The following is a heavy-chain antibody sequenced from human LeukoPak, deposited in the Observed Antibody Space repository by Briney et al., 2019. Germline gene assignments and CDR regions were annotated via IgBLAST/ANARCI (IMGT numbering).Heavy chain of an antibody. J-gene: IGHJ6*02. CDR1: GFTFRSYW. CDR2: INQDGSEK. Sequence: GGSLRLSCVASGFTFRSYWMSWVRQAPGKGLEWVANINQDGSEKYYVDSVKGRFTISRDNAKNSLYLQLNSLRAEDTAVYYCATAAIGTSYYYGMDAWGQETTVTV. D-gene: IGHD1-1*01. V-gene: IGHV3-7*01. CDR3: ATAAIGTSYYYGMDA.